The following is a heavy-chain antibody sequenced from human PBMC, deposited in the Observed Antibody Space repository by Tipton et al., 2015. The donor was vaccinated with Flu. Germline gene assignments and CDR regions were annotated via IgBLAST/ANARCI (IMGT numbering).Heavy chain of an antibody. CDR1: GDSIRSDYY. CDR2: ISHSGRT. V-gene: IGHV4-38-2*02. CDR3: ARSTYHYGSGSSDY. J-gene: IGHJ4*02. Sequence: LRLSCTISGDSIRSDYYWGWIRQPPGKGLEWIGCISHSGRTYYNPSLKSRVTISVDTAKNQFSQRLSSVTAADTAVYYCARSTYHYGSGSSDYWGQGTLVTVSS. D-gene: IGHD3-10*01.